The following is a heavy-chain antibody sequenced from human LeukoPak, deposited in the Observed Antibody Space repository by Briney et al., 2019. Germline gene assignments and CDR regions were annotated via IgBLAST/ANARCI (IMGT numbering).Heavy chain of an antibody. CDR1: VCTFISYA. J-gene: IGHJ5*02. Sequence: SVKVSCKASVCTFISYAISWVRQAPGQGLEWMGGIIPIFGTANYAQKFQGRVTITADESTSTAYMELSSLRSEDTAVYYCARDGVVVPAAYNWFDPWGQGTLVTVSS. CDR2: IIPIFGTA. D-gene: IGHD2-2*01. V-gene: IGHV1-69*13. CDR3: ARDGVVVPAAYNWFDP.